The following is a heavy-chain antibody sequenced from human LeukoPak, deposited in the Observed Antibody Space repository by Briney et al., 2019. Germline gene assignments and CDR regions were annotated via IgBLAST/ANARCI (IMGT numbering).Heavy chain of an antibody. D-gene: IGHD3-22*01. Sequence: GESLKISWQGSGYRLTNYWIAWGRQMPGKGLEWMGIIYPSDSDTRYSPSFQGQVTSSADKSISTAYLQWSSLKASDTDMYYCARHISGYYDYWGQGTLVTVSS. J-gene: IGHJ4*02. CDR3: ARHISGYYDY. CDR2: IYPSDSDT. CDR1: GYRLTNYW. V-gene: IGHV5-51*01.